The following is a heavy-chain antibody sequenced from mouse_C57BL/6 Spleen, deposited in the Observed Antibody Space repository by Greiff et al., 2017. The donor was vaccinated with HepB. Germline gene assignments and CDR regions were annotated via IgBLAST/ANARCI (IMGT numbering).Heavy chain of an antibody. D-gene: IGHD1-1*01. J-gene: IGHJ2*01. V-gene: IGHV5-9-1*02. Sequence: EVKLMESGEGLVKPGGSLKLSCAASGFTFSSYAMSWVRQTPEKRLEWVAYISSGGDYIYYADTVKGRFTISRDNARNTLYLQMSSLKSEDTAMYYCTRIFYYYGSSFFDYWGQGTTLTVSS. CDR2: ISSGGDYI. CDR3: TRIFYYYGSSFFDY. CDR1: GFTFSSYA.